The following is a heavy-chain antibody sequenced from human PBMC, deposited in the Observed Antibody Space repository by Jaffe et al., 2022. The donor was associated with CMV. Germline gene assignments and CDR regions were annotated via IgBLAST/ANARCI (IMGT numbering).Heavy chain of an antibody. V-gene: IGHV2-26*01. CDR2: IFSNDEK. J-gene: IGHJ6*03. D-gene: IGHD3-3*01. Sequence: QVTLKESGPVLVKPTETLTLTCTVSGFSLTNARMGVSWIRQPPGEALEWLAHIFSNDEKSYNTSLKSRLTISKDTSKSQVVLTMTNLDPVDTATYYCARIEVNDFWSGLYLKWDQYYYMDVWGKGTTVTVSS. CDR3: ARIEVNDFWSGLYLKWDQYYYMDV. CDR1: GFSLTNARMG.